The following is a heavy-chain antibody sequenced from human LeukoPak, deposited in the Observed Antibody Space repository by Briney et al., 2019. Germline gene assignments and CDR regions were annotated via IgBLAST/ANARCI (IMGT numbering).Heavy chain of an antibody. CDR1: GFTFSGFW. J-gene: IGHJ4*02. CDR2: IQQDGSNK. D-gene: IGHD2-8*01. CDR3: ARHCSNGVCLDY. V-gene: IGHV3-7*01. Sequence: GGSLRLSCAASGFTFSGFWMSWDRQAPANGLEWVATIQQDGSNKYYVDSVKGRFTISRDNAKHSLYLQMNSLRAEDTAVYYCARHCSNGVCLDYWGQGTLVTVSS.